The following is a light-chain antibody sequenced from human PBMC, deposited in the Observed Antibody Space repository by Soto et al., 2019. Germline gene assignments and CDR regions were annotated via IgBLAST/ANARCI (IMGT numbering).Light chain of an antibody. CDR1: SSDIGSNNY. CDR3: SSYTTTARL. J-gene: IGLJ3*02. Sequence: QSALTQPASVSGSPGQSITISCTGNSSDIGSNNYVSWFQQRPGKAPTLIIYEVSNRPSGVSTHFSGSKSGNTASLTISGLLHEDEAEYYCSSYTTTARLFGGGTKLTVL. V-gene: IGLV2-14*01. CDR2: EVS.